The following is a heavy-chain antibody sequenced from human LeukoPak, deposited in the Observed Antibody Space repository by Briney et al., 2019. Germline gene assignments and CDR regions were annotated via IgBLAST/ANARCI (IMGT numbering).Heavy chain of an antibody. Sequence: PSETLSLTCAVSGGSISSHYWSWIRQPPGKGLESIGVIYYSGTTKYNPSLKSRVTISGDTSKNQFSLKLSSVTAADTAVYYCARQADDSSSSLVYFDYWGQGTLVTVSS. D-gene: IGHD6-6*01. V-gene: IGHV4-59*08. J-gene: IGHJ4*02. CDR1: GGSISSHY. CDR2: IYYSGTT. CDR3: ARQADDSSSSLVYFDY.